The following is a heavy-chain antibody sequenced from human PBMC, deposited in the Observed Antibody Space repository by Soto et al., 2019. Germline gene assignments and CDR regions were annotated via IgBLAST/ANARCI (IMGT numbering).Heavy chain of an antibody. CDR3: AGQRGYSYGVYGMDV. CDR2: MNPNSGNT. D-gene: IGHD5-18*01. V-gene: IGHV1-8*01. J-gene: IGHJ6*02. CDR1: GYTFTSYD. Sequence: PSVKVSCKASGYTFTSYDINWVRQATGQGLEWMGWMNPNSGNTGYAQKFQGRVTMTRNTSISTAYMELSSLRSEDTAAYYCAGQRGYSYGVYGMDVWGQGTTVTVSS.